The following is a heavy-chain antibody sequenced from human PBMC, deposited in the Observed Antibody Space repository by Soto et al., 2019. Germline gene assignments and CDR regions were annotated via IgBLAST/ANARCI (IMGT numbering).Heavy chain of an antibody. CDR3: ARGIRYGEKNPLPFDY. CDR1: GGSISSSSYY. CDR2: IYYSGST. J-gene: IGHJ4*02. Sequence: QLQLQESGPGLVKPSETLSLTCTVSGGSISSSSYYWGWIRQPPGKGLEWIGSIYYSGSTYYNPSLKSRVTISVDTSKNQFSLKLSSVTAADTAVYYCARGIRYGEKNPLPFDYWGQGTLVTVSS. V-gene: IGHV4-39*01. D-gene: IGHD4-17*01.